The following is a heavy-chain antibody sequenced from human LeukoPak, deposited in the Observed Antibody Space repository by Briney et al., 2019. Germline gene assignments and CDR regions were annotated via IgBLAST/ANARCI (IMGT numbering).Heavy chain of an antibody. Sequence: GGSLRLSCAASGFTVSSNYMSWVRQAPGEGLEWVSVIYSGGSTYYADSVKGRFTISRDNSKNTLYLQMNSLRAEDTAVYYCARRRYYYDSSGPDWGQGTLVTVSS. V-gene: IGHV3-66*01. D-gene: IGHD3-22*01. CDR3: ARRRYYYDSSGPD. J-gene: IGHJ4*02. CDR2: IYSGGST. CDR1: GFTVSSNY.